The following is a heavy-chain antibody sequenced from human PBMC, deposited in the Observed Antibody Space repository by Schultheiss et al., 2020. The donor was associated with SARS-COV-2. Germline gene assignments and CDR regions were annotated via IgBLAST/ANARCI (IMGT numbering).Heavy chain of an antibody. CDR3: ANVGYCSGGSCYNY. V-gene: IGHV3-66*01. J-gene: IGHJ4*02. CDR1: GFTVSSNY. CDR2: IYTIGGS. Sequence: GGSLRLSCAASGFTVSSNYMNWVRQAPGKGLEWVSIIYTIGGSYYADSVKGRFTISRDNSKNTLFLQMNSLRVEDTAVYYCANVGYCSGGSCYNYWGQGTLVTVSS. D-gene: IGHD2-15*01.